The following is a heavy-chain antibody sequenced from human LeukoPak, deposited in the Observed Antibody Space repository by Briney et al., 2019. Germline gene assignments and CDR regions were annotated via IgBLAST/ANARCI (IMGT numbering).Heavy chain of an antibody. D-gene: IGHD2-8*01. CDR2: IWSDGSEK. V-gene: IGHV3-33*06. Sequence: GRSLRLSCAASGFAFSSYGMHWVRQGPGKGLGWVAVIWSDGSEKYYADPVKGRFTISRDNSKSTLYLQMNSLRAEDTALYYCAKDLTNGFQAFNIWGQGTLVTVSS. J-gene: IGHJ3*02. CDR3: AKDLTNGFQAFNI. CDR1: GFAFSSYG.